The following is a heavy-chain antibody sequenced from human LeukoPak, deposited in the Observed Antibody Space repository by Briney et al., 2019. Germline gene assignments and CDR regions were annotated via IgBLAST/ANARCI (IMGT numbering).Heavy chain of an antibody. CDR2: IYHSGIT. CDR1: GGSISSYS. CDR3: ARGHYYDSSRYYFDY. V-gene: IGHV4-30-2*01. D-gene: IGHD3-22*01. Sequence: SETLSLTCTVSGGSISSYSWSWIRQPPGKGLEWIGYIYHSGITYYNPSLKSRVTISVDRSKNQFSLKLSSVTAADTAVYYCARGHYYDSSRYYFDYWGQGTLVTVSS. J-gene: IGHJ4*02.